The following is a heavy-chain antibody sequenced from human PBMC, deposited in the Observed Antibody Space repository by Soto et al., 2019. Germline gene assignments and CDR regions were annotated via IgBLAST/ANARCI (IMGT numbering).Heavy chain of an antibody. Sequence: EVQLLESGGGLVQPGGSLRLSCAASGFTFSSYAMSWVRQAPGKGLEWVSAISGSGGSTYYADSVKGRFTISSDNSTTTLYLQMNSLRAGDTAVYYWAKWMQYCSGGSCYYYGMDVWGQGTTVTVSS. J-gene: IGHJ6*02. CDR2: ISGSGGST. D-gene: IGHD2-15*01. CDR3: AKWMQYCSGGSCYYYGMDV. CDR1: GFTFSSYA. V-gene: IGHV3-23*01.